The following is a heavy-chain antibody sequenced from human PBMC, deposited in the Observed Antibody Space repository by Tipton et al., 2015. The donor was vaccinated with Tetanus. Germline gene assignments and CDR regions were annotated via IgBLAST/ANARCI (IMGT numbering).Heavy chain of an antibody. D-gene: IGHD5-24*01. CDR3: ARRNYPYYFDY. Sequence: TLSLTCTVSGGSISTTDSYWGWIRQPPGKGLEWIALIYGGNTYYDPSIKSRVGISLDTSKNQFSLKPTSVTAADTAIYYCARRNYPYYFDYWGQGILVTVSS. J-gene: IGHJ4*02. CDR2: IYGGNT. V-gene: IGHV4-39*01. CDR1: GGSISTTDSY.